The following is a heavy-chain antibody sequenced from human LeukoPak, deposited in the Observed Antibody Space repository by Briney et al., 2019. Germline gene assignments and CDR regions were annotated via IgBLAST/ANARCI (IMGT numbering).Heavy chain of an antibody. V-gene: IGHV3-30*03. CDR2: ISYDGSNK. D-gene: IGHD6-13*01. CDR1: GFTFSSYG. Sequence: GGSLRLSCSASGFTFSSYGMHWVRQTPGKGLEWVAVISYDGSNKYYANSVKGRFTISRDNSKNTLYLQMNSLRAEDTAVYYCARDLRYTNSWYGGVDFWGQGTLVTVSS. J-gene: IGHJ4*02. CDR3: ARDLRYTNSWYGGVDF.